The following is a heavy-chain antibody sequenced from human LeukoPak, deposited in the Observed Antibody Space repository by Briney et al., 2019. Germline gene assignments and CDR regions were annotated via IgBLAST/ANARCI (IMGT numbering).Heavy chain of an antibody. CDR3: AKGSGDSRHSSLDY. CDR1: GFTFSSYA. D-gene: IGHD2-15*01. CDR2: ISGSGGGT. Sequence: GGSLRLSCAASGFTFSSYAMSWVRQAPGKGLEWVSVISGSGGGTFYVDSVKGRFTISRDNSKNTLSLQMYSLRAEDTAVYYCAKGSGDSRHSSLDYWGQGTLVTVSS. V-gene: IGHV3-23*01. J-gene: IGHJ4*02.